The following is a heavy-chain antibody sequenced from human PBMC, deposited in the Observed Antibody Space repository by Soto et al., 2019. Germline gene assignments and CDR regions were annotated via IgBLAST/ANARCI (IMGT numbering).Heavy chain of an antibody. D-gene: IGHD6-13*01. CDR1: GGSISRYY. V-gene: IGHV4-59*01. CDR2: IYYSGST. J-gene: IGHJ6*02. CDR3: ARGAGGSSRKVRGYYYYGMDV. Sequence: QVQLQESGPGLVKPSETLSLACTVSGGSISRYYWSWVRQPPGKGLEWIGYIYYSGSTNYNPSLKSRVTISVDTSKNQFSLKLSSVTAADTAVYYCARGAGGSSRKVRGYYYYGMDVWGQGTTVTVSS.